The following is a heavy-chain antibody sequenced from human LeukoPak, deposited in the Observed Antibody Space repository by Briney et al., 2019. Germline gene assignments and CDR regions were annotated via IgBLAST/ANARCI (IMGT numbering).Heavy chain of an antibody. CDR1: GGSISNYY. CDR2: IYYSGST. CDR3: ARATRNFGSPNWFDP. J-gene: IGHJ5*02. Sequence: PSETLSLTCIVSGGSISNYYWSWTRQPPGKGLEWVGYIYYSGSTNYNPSLKSRVTISLDTSKNQFSLKLSSVAAADTAVYYCARATRNFGSPNWFDPWGQGTLVTVSS. V-gene: IGHV4-59*01. D-gene: IGHD3-3*01.